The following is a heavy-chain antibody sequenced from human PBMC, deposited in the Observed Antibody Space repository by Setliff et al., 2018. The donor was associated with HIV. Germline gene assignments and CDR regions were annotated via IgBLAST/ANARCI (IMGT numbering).Heavy chain of an antibody. D-gene: IGHD1-1*01. Sequence: ASVKVSCKASGYTFSGYYMHWVRRAPGQGLEWMGIINPSGGGTTYARKFQGRVTVTRDTSTTTVYMELSGLRSEDTAVYYCARATEAGTIDYWGQGTRVTV. CDR1: GYTFSGYY. CDR3: ARATEAGTIDY. J-gene: IGHJ4*02. V-gene: IGHV1-46*01. CDR2: INPSGGGT.